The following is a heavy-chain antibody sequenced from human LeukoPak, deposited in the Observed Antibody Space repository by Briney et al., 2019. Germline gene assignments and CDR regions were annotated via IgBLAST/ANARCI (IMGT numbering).Heavy chain of an antibody. CDR1: GGSISSGSYY. V-gene: IGHV4-61*02. J-gene: IGHJ3*02. D-gene: IGHD6-13*01. CDR2: IYTSGST. Sequence: SETLSLTCTVSGGSISSGSYYWSWIRQPAGKGLEWIGRIYTSGSTNYNPSLKSRVTMSVDTSKNQFSLKLSSVTAADTAVYYCARDAPGIAAAGTLKAFDIWGQGTMVTVSS. CDR3: ARDAPGIAAAGTLKAFDI.